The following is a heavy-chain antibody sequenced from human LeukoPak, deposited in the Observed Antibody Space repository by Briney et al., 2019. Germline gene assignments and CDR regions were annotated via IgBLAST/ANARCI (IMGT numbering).Heavy chain of an antibody. Sequence: SVTVSCTASGGTFSSYAISWVRQAPGQGLEWMGGIIPIFGTANYAQKFQGRVTITADESTSTAYMELSSPRSEDTAVYYCANTAYYDSSGYLDYWGQGTLVTVSS. J-gene: IGHJ4*02. CDR3: ANTAYYDSSGYLDY. CDR2: IIPIFGTA. V-gene: IGHV1-69*13. D-gene: IGHD3-22*01. CDR1: GGTFSSYA.